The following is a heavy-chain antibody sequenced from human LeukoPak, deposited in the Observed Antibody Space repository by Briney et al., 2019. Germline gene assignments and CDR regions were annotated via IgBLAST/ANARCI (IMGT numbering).Heavy chain of an antibody. J-gene: IGHJ2*01. CDR3: ARDMKWLDNWYFDL. CDR1: GGSISSYY. D-gene: IGHD6-19*01. V-gene: IGHV4-59*01. CDR2: IYYSGST. Sequence: SETLSLTCTVSGGSISSYYWSWIRQPPGKGLEWIGYIYYSGSTNYNPSLKSRVTISVDTSKNQFSLKLSSVTAADTAVYYCARDMKWLDNWYFDLWGRGTLVTVSS.